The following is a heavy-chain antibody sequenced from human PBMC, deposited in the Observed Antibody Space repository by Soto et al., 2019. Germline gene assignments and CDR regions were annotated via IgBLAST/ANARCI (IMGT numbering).Heavy chain of an antibody. J-gene: IGHJ6*02. CDR3: ARDRSGGMDV. CDR2: ISYDGSNK. CDR1: GFTFSSYA. Sequence: GGSLRLSCAASGFTFSSYAMHWVRQAPGKGLEWVAVISYDGSNKYYADSVKGRFTISRDNSKNTLYLQMNSLRAEDTAVYYCARDRSGGMDVWGQGTTVTVSS. V-gene: IGHV3-30-3*01.